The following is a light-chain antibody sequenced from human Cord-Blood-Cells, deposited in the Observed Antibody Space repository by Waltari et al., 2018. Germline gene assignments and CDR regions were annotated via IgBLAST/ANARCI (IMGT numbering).Light chain of an antibody. V-gene: IGLV2-14*03. Sequence: QSALTQPASVSGSPGQSLTISCTGPSSDAGGANSVSWYQQHPGKAPKIMIYDVSNRPSGVSNRFSGSKSGNTASLTISGLQAEDEADYYCSSYTSSSTWVFGGGTKLTVL. CDR1: SSDAGGANS. CDR2: DVS. J-gene: IGLJ3*02. CDR3: SSYTSSSTWV.